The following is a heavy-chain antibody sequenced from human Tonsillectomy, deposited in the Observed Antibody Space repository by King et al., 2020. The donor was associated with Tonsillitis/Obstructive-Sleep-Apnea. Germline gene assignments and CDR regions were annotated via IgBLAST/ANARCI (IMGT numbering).Heavy chain of an antibody. Sequence: QLQESGPGLVKPSETLSLTCTVSGGSISSSSHYWGWIRQPPGKGLEWIATIFYTGATYYNPSLKSRVTISVDTSKNQFSLKLTSLTAADTATYYCARGGPGEEWFILDFWGHGTLVTVSS. D-gene: IGHD3-3*01. J-gene: IGHJ4*01. CDR1: GGSISSSSHY. CDR3: ARGGPGEEWFILDF. V-gene: IGHV4-39*01. CDR2: IFYTGAT.